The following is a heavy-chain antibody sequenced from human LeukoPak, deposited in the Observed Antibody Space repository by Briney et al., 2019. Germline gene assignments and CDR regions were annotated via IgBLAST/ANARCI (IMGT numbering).Heavy chain of an antibody. J-gene: IGHJ6*03. V-gene: IGHV3-11*04. Sequence: PGGSLRLSCAASGFTFSDYYMSWIRQAPGKGLEWVSYISSSGSTIYYADSVKGRFTISRDNSKNTLYLQMNSLRAEDTAVYYCAKVPEMATTPHYYYYYMDVWGKGTTVTISS. CDR1: GFTFSDYY. CDR3: AKVPEMATTPHYYYYYMDV. D-gene: IGHD5-24*01. CDR2: ISSSGSTI.